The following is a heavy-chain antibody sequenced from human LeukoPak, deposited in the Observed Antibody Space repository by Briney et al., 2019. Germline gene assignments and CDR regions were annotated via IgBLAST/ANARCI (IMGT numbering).Heavy chain of an antibody. CDR3: AKKSSGIDY. CDR2: ISGSGGST. V-gene: IGHV3-23*01. CDR1: GFTFSSYG. J-gene: IGHJ4*02. Sequence: GGSLRLSCVASGFTFSSYGMNWVRQAPGKGLEWVSAISGSGGSTYYADSVKGRFTISRDNSKNTLYLQMNSLRAEDTAVYYCAKKSSGIDYWGQGTLVTVSS. D-gene: IGHD1-26*01.